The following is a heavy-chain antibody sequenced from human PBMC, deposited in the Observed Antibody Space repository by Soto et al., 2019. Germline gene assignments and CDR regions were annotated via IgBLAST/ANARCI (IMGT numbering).Heavy chain of an antibody. CDR3: ASGYCSGGSCYPLGFDP. D-gene: IGHD2-15*01. V-gene: IGHV1-69*13. CDR1: GGTFSSYA. J-gene: IGHJ5*02. Sequence: GASVKVSCKASGGTFSSYAISWVRQAPGQGLEWMGGIIPIFGTANYAQKFQGRVTITADESTSTAYMELSSLRSEDTAVYYCASGYCSGGSCYPLGFDPWGQGTLVTVSS. CDR2: IIPIFGTA.